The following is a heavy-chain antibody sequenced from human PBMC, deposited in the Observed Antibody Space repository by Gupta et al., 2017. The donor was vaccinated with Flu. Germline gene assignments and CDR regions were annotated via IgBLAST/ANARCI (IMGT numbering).Heavy chain of an antibody. Sequence: QVQLVQSGAEVKKPGASVKVSCKTSGYTFAGYHMHWVRQAPGQGLEWMGWINPNIGDTKYAEKFQGRVTMTRDTSITTVYMELTRLTSDDTAVYYGAGGAHYPAGYRVFDHWGQGTRVTVSS. CDR2: INPNIGDT. CDR3: AGGAHYPAGYRVFDH. D-gene: IGHD6-25*01. J-gene: IGHJ4*02. V-gene: IGHV1-2*02. CDR1: GYTFAGYH.